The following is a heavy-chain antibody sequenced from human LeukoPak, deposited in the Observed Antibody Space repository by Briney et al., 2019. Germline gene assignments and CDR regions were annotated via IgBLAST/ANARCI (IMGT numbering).Heavy chain of an antibody. CDR2: INSDGSST. V-gene: IGHV3-74*01. D-gene: IGHD5-18*01. CDR3: ARGRTAHDAFDI. CDR1: GFTFSSYW. Sequence: GGSLRLSCAASGFTFSSYWMHWVRQAPGKGLVWVSRINSDGSSTSYADSVKGRFTISRDNAKNTLYLQMNSLRAEDTAVYYCARGRTAHDAFDIWGQGTMVTVSS. J-gene: IGHJ3*02.